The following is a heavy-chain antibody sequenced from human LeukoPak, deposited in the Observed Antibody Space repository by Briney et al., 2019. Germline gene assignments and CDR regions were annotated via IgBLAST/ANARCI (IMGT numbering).Heavy chain of an antibody. CDR1: GGSIGSYY. V-gene: IGHV4-59*01. Sequence: SETLSLTCTVSGGSIGSYYWSWIRQPPGKGLEWIGYIYCSGSTNYNPSLKSRVTISVDTSKNQFSLKLSSVTAADTAVYYCARDSGYCGGDCYSGWFDPWGQGTLVTVSS. CDR3: ARDSGYCGGDCYSGWFDP. J-gene: IGHJ5*02. CDR2: IYCSGST. D-gene: IGHD2-21*02.